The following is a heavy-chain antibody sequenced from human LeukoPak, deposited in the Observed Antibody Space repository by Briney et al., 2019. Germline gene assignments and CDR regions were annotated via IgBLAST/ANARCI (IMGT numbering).Heavy chain of an antibody. V-gene: IGHV3-7*01. CDR3: ARREYSSGWYRRFDY. Sequence: GGTLRLSCAASGFTFSSYGMSWVRQAPGKGLEWVANIKQDGSEKYYVDSVKGRFTISRDNAKNSLYLQMNSLRAEDTAVYYCARREYSSGWYRRFDYWGQGTLVTVSS. D-gene: IGHD6-19*01. J-gene: IGHJ4*02. CDR1: GFTFSSYG. CDR2: IKQDGSEK.